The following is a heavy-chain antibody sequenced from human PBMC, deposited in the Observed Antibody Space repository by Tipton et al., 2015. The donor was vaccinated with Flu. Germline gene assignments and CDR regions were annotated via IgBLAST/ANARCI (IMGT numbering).Heavy chain of an antibody. D-gene: IGHD5-24*01. CDR1: GGIFRSNA. J-gene: IGHJ4*02. V-gene: IGHV1-69*01. Sequence: QLVQSGAEVKKPGSSVKVSCKSSGGIFRSNASSWMRQAPGQGLEWMGGILAIFGTPNYAQRFQGRVTITADENTNTVYMELSSLRSEDTAVYYCSRHGGYNFVYFDYWGQGTLVTVSS. CDR2: ILAIFGTP. CDR3: SRHGGYNFVYFDY.